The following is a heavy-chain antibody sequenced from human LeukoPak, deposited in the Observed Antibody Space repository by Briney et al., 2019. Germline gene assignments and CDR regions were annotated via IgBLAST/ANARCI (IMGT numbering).Heavy chain of an antibody. CDR1: GGTFSSYA. V-gene: IGHV1-69*04. CDR3: ARDGEMATIYFDY. Sequence: SVKVSCKASGGTFSSYALIWVRQAPGQGLEWMGTIIPIVGIANYAQKFQGRATITADKSTSTAYMELSSLRSEDTAVYYCARDGEMATIYFDYWGQGILVTVSS. CDR2: IIPIVGIA. D-gene: IGHD5-24*01. J-gene: IGHJ4*02.